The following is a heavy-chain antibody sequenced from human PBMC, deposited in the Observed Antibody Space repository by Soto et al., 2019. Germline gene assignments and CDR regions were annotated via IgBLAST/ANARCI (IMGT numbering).Heavy chain of an antibody. D-gene: IGHD2-8*01. J-gene: IGHJ4*02. CDR3: ARFASRGVGVYYFDF. Sequence: TSETLSLTCTVSGGYIGSYYWSWIRQPPGKGLEWIGYIYYSGSTNYNPSLKSRVTISVDTSKNQFSLKLSSVTAADTAVYYCARFASRGVGVYYFDFWGQGTLVTVSS. CDR1: GGYIGSYY. V-gene: IGHV4-59*08. CDR2: IYYSGST.